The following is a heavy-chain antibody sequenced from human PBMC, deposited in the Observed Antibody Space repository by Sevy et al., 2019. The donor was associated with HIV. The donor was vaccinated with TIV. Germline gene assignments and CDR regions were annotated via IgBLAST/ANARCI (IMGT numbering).Heavy chain of an antibody. Sequence: ASVKVSCKASGYTFTSYGISWVRQAPGQGLEWMGWISAYNGNTNYAQKLQGRVTMTTDTSTSTAYMELRSLRSDDTAVYYCARHPTYYDTLTNSPVRYNWFDPWGQGTLVTVSS. D-gene: IGHD3-9*01. CDR1: GYTFTSYG. V-gene: IGHV1-18*01. CDR3: ARHPTYYDTLTNSPVRYNWFDP. CDR2: ISAYNGNT. J-gene: IGHJ5*02.